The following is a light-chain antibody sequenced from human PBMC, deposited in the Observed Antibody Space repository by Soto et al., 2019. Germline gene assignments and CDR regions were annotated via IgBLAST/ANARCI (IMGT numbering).Light chain of an antibody. Sequence: DIQMTQSPSTLSASVGDRVTITRRASQSVSGWLAWYQQKPGKAPKLLIYRVSDLETGVPSRLSGRGSGTEFTLTISSLQPEDFATYYCQQYNSHYTFGQGTKVDIK. J-gene: IGKJ2*01. CDR3: QQYNSHYT. CDR1: QSVSGW. CDR2: RVS. V-gene: IGKV1-5*03.